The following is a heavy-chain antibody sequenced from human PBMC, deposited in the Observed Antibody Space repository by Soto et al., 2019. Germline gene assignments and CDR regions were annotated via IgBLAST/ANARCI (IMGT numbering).Heavy chain of an antibody. D-gene: IGHD3-10*01. J-gene: IGHJ5*02. CDR1: GGSFSDNY. CDR2: INYSGST. CDR3: ARQGRSLVLSAHNWFDP. V-gene: IGHV4-34*01. Sequence: PSETLSLTCAVYGGSFSDNYWCWVRQPPAKGMAWNGNINYSGSTTYNQYLKSRVTISVATSKNQISLKLSSVTAADTAVYYCARQGRSLVLSAHNWFDPWGQGPLVTVSS.